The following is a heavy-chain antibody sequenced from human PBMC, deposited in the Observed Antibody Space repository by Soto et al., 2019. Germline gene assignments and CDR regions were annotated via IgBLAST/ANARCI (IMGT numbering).Heavy chain of an antibody. J-gene: IGHJ5*02. D-gene: IGHD6-19*01. CDR2: VTPNGFTQ. CDR3: AREAGSSGRAGWFDP. V-gene: IGHV3-30-3*01. Sequence: QVQLVESGGGVVQPGESLRLSCAASQSTFSKSIIHWVRQAPGKGLEWLALVTPNGFTQAHTDSVKGRFSVSRDNSLNTVSLQMIGLTLEDTAVYYCAREAGSSGRAGWFDPWGQGTLVTVSS. CDR1: QSTFSKSI.